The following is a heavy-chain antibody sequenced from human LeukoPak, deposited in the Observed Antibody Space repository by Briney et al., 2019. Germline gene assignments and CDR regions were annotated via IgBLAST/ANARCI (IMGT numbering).Heavy chain of an antibody. V-gene: IGHV3-23*01. D-gene: IGHD4/OR15-4a*01. Sequence: GGSLRLSCAASGFPFNKFGMSWVRQAPGKGLEWVSGISASGETISYADSVKGRFIISRDNSRNTVELHMNSLRADDTAVYYCAKRTWVTLDYYKYYLDYWGQGTLVTVSS. CDR2: ISASGETI. CDR1: GFPFNKFG. CDR3: AKRTWVTLDYYKYYLDY. J-gene: IGHJ4*02.